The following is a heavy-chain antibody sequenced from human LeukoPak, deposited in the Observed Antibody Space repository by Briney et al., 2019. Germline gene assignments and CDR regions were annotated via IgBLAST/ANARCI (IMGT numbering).Heavy chain of an antibody. CDR2: IYPGDSDT. D-gene: IGHD3-9*01. Sequence: GESLKISCKGSGYSFTSYWIGWVCQMPGKGLEWMGIIYPGDSDTRYSPSFQGQVTISADKSISTAYLQWSSLKASDTAMYYCARPLEGYYDILTGYYFDAFDIWGQGTMVTVSS. V-gene: IGHV5-51*01. CDR3: ARPLEGYYDILTGYYFDAFDI. CDR1: GYSFTSYW. J-gene: IGHJ3*02.